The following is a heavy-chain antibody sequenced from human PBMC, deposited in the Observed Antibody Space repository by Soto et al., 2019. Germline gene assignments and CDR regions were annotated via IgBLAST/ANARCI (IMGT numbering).Heavy chain of an antibody. J-gene: IGHJ4*02. CDR1: GFTFSSYS. D-gene: IGHD3-10*01. V-gene: IGHV3-48*02. CDR3: ARAPLWFGELFDY. CDR2: ISSSSTI. Sequence: GGSLRLSCAASGFTFSSYSMNWVRQAPGKGLEWVSYISSSSTIYYADSVKGRFTISRDNAKNSLYLQMNSLRDEDTAVYYCARAPLWFGELFDYWGQGTLVTVSS.